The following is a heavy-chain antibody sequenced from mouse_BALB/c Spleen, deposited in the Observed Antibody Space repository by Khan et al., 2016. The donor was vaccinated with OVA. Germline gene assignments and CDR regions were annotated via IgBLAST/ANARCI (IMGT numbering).Heavy chain of an antibody. CDR3: AGGNGNYRFAY. CDR1: GYIFTDFS. V-gene: IGHV1S137*01. Sequence: QVQLKQSGAELVRPGLSVKISCKGSGYIFTDFSMHWVKRRHAKSLVWIGVISTYYGDSIYNQNFKDKATFTVEKSSSTAYMELARLTSEDSAIYACAGGNGNYRFAYWGEGTLVTVSA. CDR2: ISTYYGDS. J-gene: IGHJ3*01. D-gene: IGHD2-1*01.